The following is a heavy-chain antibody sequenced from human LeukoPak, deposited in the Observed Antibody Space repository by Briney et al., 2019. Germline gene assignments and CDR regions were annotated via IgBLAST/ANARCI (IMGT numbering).Heavy chain of an antibody. CDR1: GGSISSGGYS. CDR3: ARGGKAARAFDP. J-gene: IGHJ5*02. D-gene: IGHD6-6*01. Sequence: SQTLSLTCAVSGGSISSGGYSWSWIRQPPGKGLEWIGYIYYSGSTYYNPSLKSRVTISVDTSKNQFSLKLSSVTAADTAVYYCARGGKAARAFDPWGQGTLVTVSS. V-gene: IGHV4-30-4*07. CDR2: IYYSGST.